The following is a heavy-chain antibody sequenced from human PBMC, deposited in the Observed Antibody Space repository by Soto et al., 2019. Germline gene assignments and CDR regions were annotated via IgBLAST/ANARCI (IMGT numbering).Heavy chain of an antibody. CDR1: GGTFSSYA. J-gene: IGHJ5*02. V-gene: IGHV1-69*01. CDR2: IIPIFGTA. D-gene: IGHD6-19*01. Sequence: QVQLVQSGAEVKKPGSSVKVSCKASGGTFSSYAISWVRQAPGQGLEWMGGIIPIFGTANYAQKFQGRVTITADESTSTAYMEPSSLRSEDTAVYYCAREDSSGWFSGVTEENWFDPWGQGTLVTVSS. CDR3: AREDSSGWFSGVTEENWFDP.